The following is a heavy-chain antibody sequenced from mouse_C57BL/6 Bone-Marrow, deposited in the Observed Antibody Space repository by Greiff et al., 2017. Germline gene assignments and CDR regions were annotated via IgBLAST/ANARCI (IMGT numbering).Heavy chain of an antibody. CDR3: ARRGYGSSSLYYFDY. CDR1: GFTFSSYG. Sequence: EVKLVESGGDLVKPGGSLKLSCAASGFTFSSYGMSWVRQTPDKRLEWVATISSDGSYTYYPDSVKGRFTISRDNAKNTLYLQMSSLKSEDTAMYYCARRGYGSSSLYYFDYWGQGTTLTVSS. CDR2: ISSDGSYT. V-gene: IGHV5-6*01. D-gene: IGHD1-1*01. J-gene: IGHJ2*01.